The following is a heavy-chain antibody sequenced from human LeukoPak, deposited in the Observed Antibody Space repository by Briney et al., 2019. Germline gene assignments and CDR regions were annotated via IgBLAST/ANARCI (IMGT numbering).Heavy chain of an antibody. Sequence: GGSLRLSCAASGFAFSTYGMHWVRQAPGKGLEWVAFIRYDGSNKYYADSVKGRFTISRDNSKNTLYLQMNSLRAEDTAVYYCAKDGYNWNPLSYYYYMDVWGKGTTVTISS. D-gene: IGHD1-20*01. CDR2: IRYDGSNK. J-gene: IGHJ6*03. CDR1: GFAFSTYG. V-gene: IGHV3-30*02. CDR3: AKDGYNWNPLSYYYYMDV.